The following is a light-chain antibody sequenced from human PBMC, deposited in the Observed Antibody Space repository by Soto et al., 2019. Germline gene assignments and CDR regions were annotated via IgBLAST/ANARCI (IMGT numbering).Light chain of an antibody. CDR1: QSVSSN. CDR3: QQYNNWPWYT. Sequence: EIVMTQSPAPLSVSPGERATLSCRASQSVSSNLAWYQQKPGQAPRLLIYGASTRATGIPARFSGSGSGTEFTLTISSLQSEDFAVYYCQQYNNWPWYTGGQGTKLEIK. CDR2: GAS. V-gene: IGKV3-15*01. J-gene: IGKJ2*01.